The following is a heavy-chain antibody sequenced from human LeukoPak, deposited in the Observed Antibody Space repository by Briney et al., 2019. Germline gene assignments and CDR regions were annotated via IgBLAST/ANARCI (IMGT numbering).Heavy chain of an antibody. CDR2: ISWNSGSI. J-gene: IGHJ4*02. V-gene: IGHV3-9*01. D-gene: IGHD3-3*01. CDR1: GFTFDDYA. Sequence: GRSLRLSCAASGFTFDDYAMHWVRQAPGKGLEWVSGISWNSGSIGYADSVKGRFTISRDNAKNSLYLQMNSLRAEDTASYYCAKDDDFWSGYFDYWGQGTLVTVSS. CDR3: AKDDDFWSGYFDY.